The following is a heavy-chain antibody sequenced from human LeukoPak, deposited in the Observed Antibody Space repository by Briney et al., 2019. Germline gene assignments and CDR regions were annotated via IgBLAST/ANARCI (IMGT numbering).Heavy chain of an antibody. CDR2: ISGSGGST. D-gene: IGHD6-6*01. CDR3: AKDHRARSSIAAPWPDY. J-gene: IGHJ4*02. CDR1: GFTFSSYA. V-gene: IGHV3-23*01. Sequence: PGGSLRLSCAASGFTFSSYAMSWVRQAPGKGLEWVSAISGSGGSTYYADSVKGRFTISRDNSKNTLYLQMNSLRAEDTAVYYCAKDHRARSSIAAPWPDYWGQGTLVTVSS.